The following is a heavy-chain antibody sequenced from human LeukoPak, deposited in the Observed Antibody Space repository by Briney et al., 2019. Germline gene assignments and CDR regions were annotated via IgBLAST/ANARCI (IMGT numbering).Heavy chain of an antibody. D-gene: IGHD2-21*02. CDR2: NRYDGSNK. CDR3: ARQGIRGMVTAGLGYNWFDP. CDR1: GFTFSGSA. Sequence: GGSLRLSCAASGFTFSGSALHWVRQASGKGLEWVAFNRYDGSNKYYADSVKGRFTISRDNSKNTLYLQMNSLRADDTAVYYCARQGIRGMVTAGLGYNWFDPWGQGTLVTVSS. J-gene: IGHJ5*02. V-gene: IGHV3-30*04.